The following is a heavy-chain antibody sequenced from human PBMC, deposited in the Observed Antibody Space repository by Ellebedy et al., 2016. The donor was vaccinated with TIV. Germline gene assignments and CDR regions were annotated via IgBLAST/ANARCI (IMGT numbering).Heavy chain of an antibody. CDR3: ARVWSLRDYGSAHT. J-gene: IGHJ5*02. D-gene: IGHD3-10*01. CDR1: GGTFSSYA. CDR2: IIPIFGTA. V-gene: IGHV1-69*06. Sequence: SVKVSXXASGGTFSSYAISWVRQAPGQGLEWMGGIIPIFGTANYAQKFQGRVTITADKSTSTAYMELSSLRSEDTAVYYCARVWSLRDYGSAHTWGQGTLVTVSS.